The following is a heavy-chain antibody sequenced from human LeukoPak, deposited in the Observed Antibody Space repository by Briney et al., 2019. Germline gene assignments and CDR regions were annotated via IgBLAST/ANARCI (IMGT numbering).Heavy chain of an antibody. CDR1: GFTFSSYS. CDR2: ISSSSSYI. Sequence: GGSLRLSCGASGFTFSSYSMNWVRQAPGKGLEWVSSISSSSSYIYYADSVKGRFTISRDNAKNSLYLQMNSLRAEDTAVYYCARGNRMGYSYGHFDYWGQGTLVTVSS. V-gene: IGHV3-21*01. J-gene: IGHJ4*02. CDR3: ARGNRMGYSYGHFDY. D-gene: IGHD5-18*01.